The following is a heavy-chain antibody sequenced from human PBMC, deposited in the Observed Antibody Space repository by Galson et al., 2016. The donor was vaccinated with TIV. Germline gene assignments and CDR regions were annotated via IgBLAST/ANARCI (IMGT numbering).Heavy chain of an antibody. CDR2: TYYTSKWNT. D-gene: IGHD1-7*01. J-gene: IGHJ6*02. V-gene: IGHV6-1*01. Sequence: CAISGDSVSGNTAAWNWVRQSPSRGLEWLGRTYYTSKWNTDYAVSVNGRIIIRPDTSMNQVSLQLSSVIPDDTAVYYCSRGNWNYGMGGAMDVWGRGTTVTVSS. CDR3: SRGNWNYGMGGAMDV. CDR1: GDSVSGNTAA.